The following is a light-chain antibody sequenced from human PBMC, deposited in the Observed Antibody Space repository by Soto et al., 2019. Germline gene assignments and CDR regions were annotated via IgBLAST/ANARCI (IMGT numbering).Light chain of an antibody. V-gene: IGLV1-44*01. CDR2: SGY. Sequence: QSVLTQPPSASGTPGQRVTISCSGSSSNIGSDTVNWYQQLPGTAPKLLIYSGYRRSSGVPDRFSGSKSGTSASLAISGLQSEDEADYYCAAWDDSLNGWVFGGGTKLTVL. CDR3: AAWDDSLNGWV. CDR1: SSNIGSDT. J-gene: IGLJ3*02.